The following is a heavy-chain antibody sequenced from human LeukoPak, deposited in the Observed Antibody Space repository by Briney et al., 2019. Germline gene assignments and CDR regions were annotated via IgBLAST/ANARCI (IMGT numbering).Heavy chain of an antibody. CDR2: INSDGSIT. CDR3: ARGPPGYYNGMDV. Sequence: PGGSLRLSCAASGFTVSSNYMSWVRQAPGKGLVWVSHINSDGSITSYAESVKGRFTVSRDNAKNTLYLQMDSLRAEDTAVYYCARGPPGYYNGMDVWGQGTTVSVSS. V-gene: IGHV3-74*01. J-gene: IGHJ6*02. CDR1: GFTVSSNY.